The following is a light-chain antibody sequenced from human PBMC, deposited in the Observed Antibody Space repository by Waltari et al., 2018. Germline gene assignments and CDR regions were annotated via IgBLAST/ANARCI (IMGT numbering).Light chain of an antibody. J-gene: IGLJ1*01. CDR1: SSNIGSNT. V-gene: IGLV1-44*01. CDR3: AAWDDSLNGLYV. Sequence: QSVLTQPPSASGTPGQRVTISCSGSSSNIGSNTVTWYQQLPGTAPKLLIYSNNQRPSGVPDRFPGAKSGTSASLAISGRQSEDEADYYCAAWDDSLNGLYVFGTGTKVTVL. CDR2: SNN.